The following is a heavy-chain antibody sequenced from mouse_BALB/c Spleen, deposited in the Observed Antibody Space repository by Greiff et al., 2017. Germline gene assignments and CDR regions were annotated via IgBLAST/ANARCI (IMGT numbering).Heavy chain of an antibody. CDR3: ARRAGRKNYYGYDAMDY. J-gene: IGHJ4*01. CDR2: IWWDDDK. CDR1: GFSLSTSGMG. Sequence: QVTLKVSGPGILKPSQTLSLTCSFSGFSLSTSGMGVGWIRQPSGKGLEWLAHIWWDDDKYYNPSLKSQLTISKDTSRNQVFLKITSVDTADTATYYCARRAGRKNYYGYDAMDYWGQGTSVTVSS. V-gene: IGHV8-8*01. D-gene: IGHD1-2*01.